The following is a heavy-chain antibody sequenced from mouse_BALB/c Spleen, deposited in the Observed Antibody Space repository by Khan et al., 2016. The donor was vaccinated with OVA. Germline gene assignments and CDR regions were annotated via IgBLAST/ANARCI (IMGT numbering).Heavy chain of an antibody. J-gene: IGHJ4*01. Sequence: EVQLQESGPGLVKPSQSLSLTCTVTGYSITRDYAWNWIRQFPGNKLEWMGYITNSGSTNYTPSLKSRISITRDTSKNQFFLQLNSVTTEDTATYYCASELGRYYAMDYWGQGTSVTGSS. CDR2: ITNSGST. V-gene: IGHV3-2*02. CDR3: ASELGRYYAMDY. D-gene: IGHD4-1*01. CDR1: GYSITRDYA.